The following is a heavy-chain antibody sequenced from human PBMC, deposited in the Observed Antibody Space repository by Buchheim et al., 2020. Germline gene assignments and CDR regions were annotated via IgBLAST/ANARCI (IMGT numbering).Heavy chain of an antibody. J-gene: IGHJ4*02. V-gene: IGHV4-39*07. CDR1: GGSISSSSNY. CDR3: ARRHASYWYFDN. CDR2: MHYSGST. D-gene: IGHD1-26*01. Sequence: QLQLQESGPGLVKPSETLSLTCTVSGGSISSSSNYWGWIRQPPGKGLEWIGDMHYSGSTNYNPSLKSRVIISVDTSTHQFSLKLSSVTAADTAVYYCARRHASYWYFDNWGQGTL.